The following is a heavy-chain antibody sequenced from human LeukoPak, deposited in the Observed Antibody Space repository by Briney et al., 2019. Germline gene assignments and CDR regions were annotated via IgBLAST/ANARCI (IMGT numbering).Heavy chain of an antibody. CDR1: GFTFSSYE. CDR2: ISSNGGST. Sequence: GGSLRLSCAASGFTFSSYEMNWVRQAPGKGLEYVSAISSNGGSTYYANSVKGRFTISRDNSKNTLYLQMGSLRAEDMAVYYCARVWAAAGTTWFDPWGQGTLVTVSS. CDR3: ARVWAAAGTTWFDP. D-gene: IGHD6-13*01. V-gene: IGHV3-64*01. J-gene: IGHJ5*02.